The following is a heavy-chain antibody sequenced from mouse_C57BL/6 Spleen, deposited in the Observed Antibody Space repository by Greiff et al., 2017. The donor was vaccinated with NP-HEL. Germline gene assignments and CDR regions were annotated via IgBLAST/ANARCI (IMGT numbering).Heavy chain of an antibody. CDR2: ISSGGSYT. CDR1: GFTFSSYG. D-gene: IGHD1-1*01. Sequence: EVQLVESGGDLVKPGGSLKLSCAASGFTFSSYGMSWVRQTPDKRLEWVATISSGGSYTYYPDSVKGRFTISRDNAKNSLYLQMSSLKSEDTAMYYCARHTYGLYYFDYWGQGTTLTVSS. CDR3: ARHTYGLYYFDY. J-gene: IGHJ2*01. V-gene: IGHV5-6*01.